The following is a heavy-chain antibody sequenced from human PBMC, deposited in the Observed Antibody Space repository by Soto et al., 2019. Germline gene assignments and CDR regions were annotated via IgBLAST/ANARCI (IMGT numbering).Heavy chain of an antibody. J-gene: IGHJ4*02. Sequence: LSLTCTVSGDSINSADYYWSWLRQPPGKGLEWIGYIYYSRSDYYNPSLGRRATITIDTSRNQFSLNLMSVTAADTAVYYCARVVQFYDSSGYSFYYFDYWGQGALVTVSS. V-gene: IGHV4-30-4*01. D-gene: IGHD3-22*01. CDR1: GDSINSADYY. CDR2: IYYSRSD. CDR3: ARVVQFYDSSGYSFYYFDY.